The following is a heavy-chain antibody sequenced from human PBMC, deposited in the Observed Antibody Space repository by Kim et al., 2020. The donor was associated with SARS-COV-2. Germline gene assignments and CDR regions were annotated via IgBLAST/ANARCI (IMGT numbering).Heavy chain of an antibody. V-gene: IGHV1-8*01. CDR1: GYTFTSYD. CDR2: INPRSGHT. Sequence: ASVKVSCKASGYTFTSYDINWVRQATGQGLEWMGWINPRSGHTEYAQKFQGRVTLTRDTSITTAYMELSSLTSEDTAVYYCASLGYCPATSCPWGQGTLVTVPS. CDR3: ASLGYCPATSCP. J-gene: IGHJ5*02. D-gene: IGHD2-2*01.